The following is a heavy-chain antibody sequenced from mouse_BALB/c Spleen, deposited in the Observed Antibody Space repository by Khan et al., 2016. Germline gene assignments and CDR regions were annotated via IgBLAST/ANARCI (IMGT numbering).Heavy chain of an antibody. J-gene: IGHJ4*01. V-gene: IGHV7-1*02. CDR2: SRNKPNDYTT. Sequence: EVELVESGGGLVQPGGSLRLSCATSGFNFSDFYMEWVRQPPGKRLEWIAASRNKPNDYTTEYSASVKGRFIVSRDTSQSILYLQMNALSAEDTAIYYCARDARRILRAMDYWGQGTSVTVSS. CDR3: ARDARRILRAMDY. CDR1: GFNFSDFY. D-gene: IGHD1-1*01.